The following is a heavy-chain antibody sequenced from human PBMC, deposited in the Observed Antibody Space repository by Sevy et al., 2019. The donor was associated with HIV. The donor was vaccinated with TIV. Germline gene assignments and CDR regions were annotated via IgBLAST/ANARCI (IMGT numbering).Heavy chain of an antibody. J-gene: IGHJ4*02. V-gene: IGHV4-59*01. CDR3: ARGYYSFLY. CDR1: GGSTNNYY. Sequence: SETLSLTCTVSGGSTNNYYWSWIRQPPGKGLEGIGYISYTGSTNYSPSLKSRVTISVDRSKNQFSLQVTSVTAADTAVYYCARGYYSFLYWGQGTLVTVSS. CDR2: ISYTGST. D-gene: IGHD3-10*01.